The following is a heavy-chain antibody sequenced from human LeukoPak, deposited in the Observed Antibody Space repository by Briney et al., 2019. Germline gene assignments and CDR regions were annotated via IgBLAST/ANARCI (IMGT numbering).Heavy chain of an antibody. V-gene: IGHV3-23*01. Sequence: GGSLRLSCAAPGFTLCTHSMSWVRHTPGEGVEWGAALSGDNPGTYHANSVKGRFTISRDNSKNTLHLQMSGLRAEDTARYYCAKAPVGHCSGAFCYHFDSWAQGTLVTVSS. D-gene: IGHD2-15*01. J-gene: IGHJ4*02. CDR2: LSGDNPGT. CDR1: GFTLCTHS. CDR3: AKAPVGHCSGAFCYHFDS.